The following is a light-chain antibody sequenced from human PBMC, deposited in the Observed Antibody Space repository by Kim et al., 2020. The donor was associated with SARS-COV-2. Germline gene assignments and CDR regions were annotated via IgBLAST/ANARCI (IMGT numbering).Light chain of an antibody. V-gene: IGKV1-39*01. Sequence: DIQMTQSPSSLAASVGDRVTITCRASQSINAYMNWYQQKPGKAPKLLIYAASTLQSGVPSRFSGSGSGTDFTLTINSLQTEDFATYYCHQSHTAPLLTFGGGTKVDIK. CDR3: HQSHTAPLLT. CDR1: QSINAY. CDR2: AAS. J-gene: IGKJ4*01.